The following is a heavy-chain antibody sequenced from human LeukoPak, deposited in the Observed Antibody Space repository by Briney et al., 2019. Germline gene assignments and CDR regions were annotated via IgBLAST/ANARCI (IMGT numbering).Heavy chain of an antibody. CDR1: GGSISSSY. CDR3: AREVDTAIMSR. Sequence: PSETLSLTCIVSGGSISSSYWSWIRQPPGKGLEWIGYISYTGSTNYNPSLKSRVSLSVDTSKNQFSLELSSVTAADTAVYYCAREVDTAIMSRWGQGTLVTVSS. D-gene: IGHD5-18*01. V-gene: IGHV4-59*01. CDR2: ISYTGST. J-gene: IGHJ4*02.